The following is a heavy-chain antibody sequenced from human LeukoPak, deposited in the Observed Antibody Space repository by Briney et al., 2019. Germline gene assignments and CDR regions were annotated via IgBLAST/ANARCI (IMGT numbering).Heavy chain of an antibody. J-gene: IGHJ4*02. V-gene: IGHV1-46*01. CDR3: ARDRGYNGSGRGFDY. CDR1: GDTFSIHH. D-gene: IGHD3-10*01. CDR2: INPSEGST. Sequence: GASVKVSCKASGDTFSIHHMHWVRQAPGQGLEWMGIINPSEGSTSFAQKFQGRVTMTRDMSTGTVYMELGSLTSEDTAVYYCARDRGYNGSGRGFDYWGQGTLVTVSS.